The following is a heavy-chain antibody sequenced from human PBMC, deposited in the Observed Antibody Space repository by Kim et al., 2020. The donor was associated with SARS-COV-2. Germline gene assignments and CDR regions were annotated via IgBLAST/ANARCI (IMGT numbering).Heavy chain of an antibody. CDR3: ASSVVAVAGRHYYGMDV. D-gene: IGHD6-19*01. CDR2: INAGNGNT. J-gene: IGHJ6*02. Sequence: ASVKVSCKASGYTFTSYAMHWVRQAPGQRLEWMGWINAGNGNTKYSQKFQGRVTITRDTSASTAYMELSSLRSEDTAVYYCASSVVAVAGRHYYGMDVWGQGTTVTVSS. V-gene: IGHV1-3*01. CDR1: GYTFTSYA.